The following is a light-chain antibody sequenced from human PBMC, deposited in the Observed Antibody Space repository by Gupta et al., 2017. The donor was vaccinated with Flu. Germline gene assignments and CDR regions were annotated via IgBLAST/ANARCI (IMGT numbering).Light chain of an antibody. Sequence: ATLSVSPGERATLSCMASQSVSSNLAWYQQKPGQAPRLLIYGASTRATGIPARFSGSGSGTEFTLTISSLQSEDFAVYYCQQYNNWPPYTFGQGTKLEIK. J-gene: IGKJ2*01. V-gene: IGKV3-15*01. CDR2: GAS. CDR3: QQYNNWPPYT. CDR1: QSVSSN.